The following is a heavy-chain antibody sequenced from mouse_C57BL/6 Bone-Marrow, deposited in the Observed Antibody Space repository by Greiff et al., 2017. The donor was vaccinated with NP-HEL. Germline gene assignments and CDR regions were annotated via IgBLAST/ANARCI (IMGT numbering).Heavy chain of an antibody. CDR2: IYPGSGST. J-gene: IGHJ2*01. D-gene: IGHD1-1*01. V-gene: IGHV1-55*01. Sequence: KQPGAELVKPGASVKMSCKASGYTFTSYWITWVKQRPGQGLEWIGDIYPGSGSTNYNEKFKSKATLTVDTSSSTAYMQLSSLTSEDSAVYYCARRLYYYGSSKDYFDYWGQGTTLTVSS. CDR3: ARRLYYYGSSKDYFDY. CDR1: GYTFTSYW.